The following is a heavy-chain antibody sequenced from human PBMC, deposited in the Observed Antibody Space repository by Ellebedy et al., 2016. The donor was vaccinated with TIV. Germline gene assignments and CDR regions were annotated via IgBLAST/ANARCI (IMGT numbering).Heavy chain of an antibody. CDR1: GGSVSSSGYF. V-gene: IGHV4-39*01. D-gene: IGHD1-1*01. J-gene: IGHJ4*02. Sequence: MPSETLSLTCTVSGGSVSSSGYFWGWTRQPPGKELEWIGSIYYSGSTYYYPSLKSRVTMSIDTSKNQFSLKLSSVTAADTAVYYCARHHTVERGAIDYWGQGTLVTVSS. CDR2: IYYSGST. CDR3: ARHHTVERGAIDY.